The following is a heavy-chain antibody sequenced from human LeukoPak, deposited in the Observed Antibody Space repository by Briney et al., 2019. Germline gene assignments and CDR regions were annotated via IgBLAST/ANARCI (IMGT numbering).Heavy chain of an antibody. Sequence: GGSLRLSCAPSGFTFGDYAMHWVRQAPGKGLEWVAVISYDGGNINYGDSVKGRFIIARDNSKNTLYLQMNSLRAEDTAVYYCAKDKGYYYDSSGYYQIGFDYWGQGTLVTVSS. V-gene: IGHV3-30*04. CDR3: AKDKGYYYDSSGYYQIGFDY. CDR1: GFTFGDYA. CDR2: ISYDGGNI. D-gene: IGHD3-22*01. J-gene: IGHJ4*02.